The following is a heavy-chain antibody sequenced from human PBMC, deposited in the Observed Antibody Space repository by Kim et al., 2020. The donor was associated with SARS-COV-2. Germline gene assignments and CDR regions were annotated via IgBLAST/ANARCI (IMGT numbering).Heavy chain of an antibody. Sequence: GGSLRLSCLGSGFFLSTDSMHWVRQAPGKGLEWVSSISGDSRYIFYADSVRGRLTISRDNAKKSLYLQMNSLGPEDTAIYYCASGPIHGGMEVWGQGTKVTVPS. CDR1: GFFLSTDS. CDR3: ASGPIHGGMEV. J-gene: IGHJ6*02. V-gene: IGHV3-21*01. CDR2: ISGDSRYI.